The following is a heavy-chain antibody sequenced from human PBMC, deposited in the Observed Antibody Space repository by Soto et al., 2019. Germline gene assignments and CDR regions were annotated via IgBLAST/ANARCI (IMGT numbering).Heavy chain of an antibody. J-gene: IGHJ6*02. D-gene: IGHD6-6*01. V-gene: IGHV1-18*01. CDR3: ARGGYSSSSRYGMDV. CDR1: GYTFTSYG. CDR2: ISAYNGNT. Sequence: GASVKVSCKASGYTFTSYGISWVRQAPGQGLEWMGWISAYNGNTNYAQKLQGRVTMTTDTSTSTAYMELRSLRPDDTAVYYCARGGYSSSSRYGMDVWGQGTTVTVSS.